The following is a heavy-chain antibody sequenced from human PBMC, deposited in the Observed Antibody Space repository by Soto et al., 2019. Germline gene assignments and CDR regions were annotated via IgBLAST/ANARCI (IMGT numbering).Heavy chain of an antibody. CDR3: ARAATCDTFDI. J-gene: IGHJ3*02. V-gene: IGHV4-31*03. Sequence: QVQLQESGPGVVKPSQTLSLTCTVSGGSISSGGYYWSWIRQHPGKCLEWIGYIYYIGSTYYNQSIMLRVRISVDTSNNQVSLELSSVTSADTAVYYCARAATCDTFDIVGRGTMVTVSS. CDR1: GGSISSGGYY. CDR2: IYYIGST.